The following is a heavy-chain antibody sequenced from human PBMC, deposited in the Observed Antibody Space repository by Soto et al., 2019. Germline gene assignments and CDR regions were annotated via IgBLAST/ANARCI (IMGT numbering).Heavy chain of an antibody. D-gene: IGHD1-1*01. CDR2: IKQDGSEK. CDR1: GFTFSNYW. Sequence: GGSLRLSCAASGFTFSNYWMSWFRQAPGKGLEWVANIKQDGSEKYYVDSGKGRFTISRDNAKNSLYLQMNSLRAEDTAVYYCVRQAGTYWGQGTLVTVSS. V-gene: IGHV3-7*03. J-gene: IGHJ4*02. CDR3: VRQAGTY.